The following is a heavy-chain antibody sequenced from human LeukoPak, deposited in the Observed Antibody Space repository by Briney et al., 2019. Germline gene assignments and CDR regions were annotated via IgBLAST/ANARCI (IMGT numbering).Heavy chain of an antibody. CDR2: IKQDGSEK. J-gene: IGHJ3*02. Sequence: GGSLRLSCAASGFTFSSYWMSWVRQAPGKGLEWVANIKQDGSEKYYVDSVKGRFTISRDNAKDSLYLQMNSLRAEDTAVYYCAKEWLVSDAFDIWGQGTMVTVSS. V-gene: IGHV3-7*04. CDR1: GFTFSSYW. D-gene: IGHD6-19*01. CDR3: AKEWLVSDAFDI.